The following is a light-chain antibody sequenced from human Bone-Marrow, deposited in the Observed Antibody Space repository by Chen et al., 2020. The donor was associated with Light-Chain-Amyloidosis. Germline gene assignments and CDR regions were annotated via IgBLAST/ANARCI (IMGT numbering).Light chain of an antibody. Sequence: SYVLTQPSSVSVAPGQTATIACGGNNIGSTSVHWYQQTPGQAPLLVVYDDSDRPSGIPARLSGSNSGNTATLTISGVEAGDEADYYCQVWDRSSGRPVFGGGTKLTVL. J-gene: IGLJ3*02. V-gene: IGLV3-21*02. CDR1: NIGSTS. CDR2: DDS. CDR3: QVWDRSSGRPV.